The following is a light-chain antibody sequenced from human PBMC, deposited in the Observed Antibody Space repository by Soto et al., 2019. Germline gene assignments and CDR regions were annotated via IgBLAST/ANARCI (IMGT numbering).Light chain of an antibody. CDR2: DAS. CDR3: QQRSNWPSLT. CDR1: QSVSRS. J-gene: IGKJ4*01. Sequence: EIVMTQSPATLSVSPGQMATLSCRASQSVSRSLAWYQQKPGQAPRLLIYDASNRATGIPARFSGSGSGTDFTLTISSLEPEDFAVYYCQQRSNWPSLTFGGGTKVDIK. V-gene: IGKV3-11*01.